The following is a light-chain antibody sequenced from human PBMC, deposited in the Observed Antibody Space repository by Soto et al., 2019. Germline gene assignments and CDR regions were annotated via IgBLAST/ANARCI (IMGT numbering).Light chain of an antibody. CDR1: QNITTF. CDR3: QQTYSTTRT. J-gene: IGKJ1*01. Sequence: DIQMAQSPPSLSASVGDRVTISCRASQNITTFLYWYQQKQGKDPKLLIYITSSLQNGVPSRFSGSGSGTDFNLTITSLQTEDFATYYCQQTYSTTRTVGQGTKVEIK. CDR2: ITS. V-gene: IGKV1-39*01.